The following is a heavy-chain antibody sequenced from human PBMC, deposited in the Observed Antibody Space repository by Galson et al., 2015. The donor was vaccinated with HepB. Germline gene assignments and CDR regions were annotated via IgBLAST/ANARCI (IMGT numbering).Heavy chain of an antibody. Sequence: LSLTCTVSGGSISSGGYYWNWIRQHPGKGLEWIGYIYYSGSTYYNPSLKSRITISVDTSNNQFSLKLSSVTAADTAVYYCARVVVVPASTPHFDYWGQGTLVTVSS. J-gene: IGHJ4*02. CDR3: ARVVVVPASTPHFDY. V-gene: IGHV4-31*03. CDR1: GGSISSGGYY. D-gene: IGHD2-2*01. CDR2: IYYSGST.